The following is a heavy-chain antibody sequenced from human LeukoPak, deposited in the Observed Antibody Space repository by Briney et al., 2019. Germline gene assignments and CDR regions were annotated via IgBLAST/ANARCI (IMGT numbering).Heavy chain of an antibody. Sequence: PSETLSLTCGVYGGSFSAYYWSWIRQPPGKGLEWIGESNHSGSTTYNPSLKSRVTISVDTSKNQFSLKLSSVTAAGTAVYYCARGRSLHCFDYWGQGTLVTVSS. CDR2: SNHSGST. CDR1: GGSFSAYY. V-gene: IGHV4-34*01. CDR3: ARGRSLHCFDY. J-gene: IGHJ4*02.